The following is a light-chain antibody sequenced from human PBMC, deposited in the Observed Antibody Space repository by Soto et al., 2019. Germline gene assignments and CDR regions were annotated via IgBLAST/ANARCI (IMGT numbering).Light chain of an antibody. CDR2: DAS. J-gene: IGKJ1*01. V-gene: IGKV3-11*01. CDR3: QQRSSWPPT. CDR1: QSVSSS. Sequence: EIVLTQSPATLSLSPGERATLSCRASQSVSSSLAWYQQKPGQAPRLLMYDASNRATGIPARLSGSGSGTDFTLTISGLEPEDFALYYCQQRSSWPPTF.